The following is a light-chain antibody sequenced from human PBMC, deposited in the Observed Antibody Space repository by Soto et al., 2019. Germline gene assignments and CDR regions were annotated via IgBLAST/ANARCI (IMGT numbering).Light chain of an antibody. J-gene: IGLJ2*01. CDR3: QTWGPGIQDVV. CDR1: NGHSTYA. CDR2: LNSDGSH. V-gene: IGLV4-69*01. Sequence: QSVLTQSPSASASLGASVKLTCTLNNGHSTYAIAWHQQQPEKGPRSLMKLNSDGSHSKGDGIPDRFSGSSSGAERYLTISSLESEDEADYYCQTWGPGIQDVVFGGGTKLTVL.